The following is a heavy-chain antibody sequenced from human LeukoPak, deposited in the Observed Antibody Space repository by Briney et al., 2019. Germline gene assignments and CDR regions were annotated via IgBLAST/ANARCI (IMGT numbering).Heavy chain of an antibody. CDR3: ARSHLDGSGWLFQYDS. Sequence: PGRSLRLSCEASGFTFSSFAMHWVRQAPGKGLEYLTVISYDGSNSYYADSVKGRFTVSRDNSKNTLYLHMNSLRAEDTAVYYCARSHLDGSGWLFQYDSWGQGTLVTVSS. V-gene: IGHV3-30*14. CDR1: GFTFSSFA. D-gene: IGHD6-19*01. CDR2: ISYDGSNS. J-gene: IGHJ4*02.